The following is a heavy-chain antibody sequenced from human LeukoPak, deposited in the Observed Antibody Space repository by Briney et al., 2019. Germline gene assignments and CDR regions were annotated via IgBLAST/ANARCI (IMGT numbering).Heavy chain of an antibody. V-gene: IGHV3-15*01. CDR2: IKSKTDGGTT. Sequence: GGSLRLSCAASGFTFSNAWMSWVRQAPGKGLEWVGRIKSKTDGGTTDYAAPVKGRFTISRDDSKNTLYLQMNSLKTEDTAVYYCTTGTMVRGEKLAYWGQGTLVTVSS. CDR3: TTGTMVRGEKLAY. CDR1: GFTFSNAW. J-gene: IGHJ4*02. D-gene: IGHD3-10*01.